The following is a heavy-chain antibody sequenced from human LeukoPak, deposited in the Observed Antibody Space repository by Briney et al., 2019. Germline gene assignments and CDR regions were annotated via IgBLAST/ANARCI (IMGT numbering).Heavy chain of an antibody. V-gene: IGHV3-30*18. CDR2: ISYDGSNK. J-gene: IGHJ4*02. CDR1: GFTFSSYG. Sequence: GGSLRLSCAASGFTFSSYGMHWVRQAPGKGLEWVAIISYDGSNKYYADSVKGRFTISRDNSKNTLYLQMNSLRAEDTAVYYCAKVGYSSSWFFDYWGQGTLVTVSS. CDR3: AKVGYSSSWFFDY. D-gene: IGHD6-13*01.